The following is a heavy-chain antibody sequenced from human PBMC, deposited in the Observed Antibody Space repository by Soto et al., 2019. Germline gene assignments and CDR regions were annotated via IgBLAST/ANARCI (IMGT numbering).Heavy chain of an antibody. D-gene: IGHD2-15*01. CDR3: ARDLPPYGGRRSPPTGAFED. CDR1: GGSFTGDY. CDR2: VFCNGAGTP. Sequence: QVQLQESGPGLVRSSETLSLTCSVSGGSFTGDYWSWIRQPAGKGLQWIGRVFCNGAGTPIYNSLLKSRARMSADPSKRQFSLTLTSVTAAGTAVYYCARDLPPYGGRRSPPTGAFEDWGQGIMVTVSS. V-gene: IGHV4-4*07. J-gene: IGHJ4*02.